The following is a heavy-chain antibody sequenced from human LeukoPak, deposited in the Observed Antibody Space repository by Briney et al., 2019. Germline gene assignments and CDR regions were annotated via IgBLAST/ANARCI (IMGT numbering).Heavy chain of an antibody. D-gene: IGHD6-19*01. Sequence: SEALSLTCTVSGGSISSYYWSWIRQPPGKGLEWIGYIYYSGSTNYNPSLKSRVTISVDTSKNQFSLKLSSVTAADTAVYYCARDRHSSGWYGGGLDYWGQGTLVTVSS. J-gene: IGHJ4*02. CDR3: ARDRHSSGWYGGGLDY. CDR2: IYYSGST. V-gene: IGHV4-59*01. CDR1: GGSISSYY.